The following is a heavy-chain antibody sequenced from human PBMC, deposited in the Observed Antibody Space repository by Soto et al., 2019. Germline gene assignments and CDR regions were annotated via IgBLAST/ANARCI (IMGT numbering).Heavy chain of an antibody. Sequence: SETLSLTCTVSGGSISSYYWGWIRQPPGKGLEWIGYIYYSGSTNYNPSLKSRVTISVDTSKNQFSLKLSSVTAADTAVYYCARHESGDYYGSAYDYWGQGTLVTVSS. CDR2: IYYSGST. D-gene: IGHD3-10*01. CDR1: GGSISSYY. CDR3: ARHESGDYYGSAYDY. J-gene: IGHJ4*02. V-gene: IGHV4-59*08.